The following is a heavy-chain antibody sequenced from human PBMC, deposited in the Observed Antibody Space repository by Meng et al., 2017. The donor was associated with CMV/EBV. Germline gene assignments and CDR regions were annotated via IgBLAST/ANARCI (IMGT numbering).Heavy chain of an antibody. J-gene: IGHJ5*02. CDR3: ARCTNYFDP. CDR1: GGSVSSGSYY. V-gene: IGHV4-61*01. Sequence: QVQLQESGPGLVKPSETLSLICSVSGGSVSSGSYYWTWIRQPPGKGLEWIGYIYHSGSTNYNPSLKSRVTISVDASRDQFSLRLSSVTAADTAVYYCARCTNYFDPWGQGTLVTVSS. CDR2: IYHSGST. D-gene: IGHD4/OR15-4a*01.